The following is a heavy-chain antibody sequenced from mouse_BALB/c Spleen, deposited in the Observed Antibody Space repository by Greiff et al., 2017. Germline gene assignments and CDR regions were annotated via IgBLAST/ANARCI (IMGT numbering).Heavy chain of an antibody. CDR2: IYPYNGGT. CDR1: GYSFTGYF. V-gene: IGHV1S29*02. Sequence: EVKLVESGPELVKPGASVKISCKASGYSFTGYFMNWVKQSHGKSLEWIGYIYPYNGGTGYNQKFKSKATLTVDNSSSTAYMELRSLTSEDSAVYYCARTTTATDWYFDVWGAGTTVTVSS. J-gene: IGHJ1*01. D-gene: IGHD1-2*01. CDR3: ARTTTATDWYFDV.